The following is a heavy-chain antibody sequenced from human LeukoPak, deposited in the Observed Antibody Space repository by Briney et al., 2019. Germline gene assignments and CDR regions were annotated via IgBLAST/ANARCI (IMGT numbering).Heavy chain of an antibody. D-gene: IGHD2-2*01. Sequence: GGSLRLSCTGFGFSFGDNAMIWFHQSPGKGLEWVSLSRSRAHGGTTDYAASVMGRFTMSRDDSKNIAYLQMDSLETEDTAVYYCSRVERSSINNYYYYMAVWGKGTSVTVSS. CDR2: SRSRAHGGTT. CDR3: SRVERSSINNYYYYMAV. V-gene: IGHV3-49*03. CDR1: GFSFGDNA. J-gene: IGHJ6*03.